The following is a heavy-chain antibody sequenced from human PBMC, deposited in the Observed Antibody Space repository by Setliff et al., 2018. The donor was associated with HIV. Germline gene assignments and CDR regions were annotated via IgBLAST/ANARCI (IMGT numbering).Heavy chain of an antibody. V-gene: IGHV4-59*11. Sequence: SETLSLTCTVSGGSISSHYWSWIRQPPGKGLEWIGYVYSTGSTNYKSSLKSRVTISVDTSKNQFSLKLSSVTAADTAVYYCARVATGPESFDIWGQGTMVTVSS. CDR1: GGSISSHY. J-gene: IGHJ3*02. CDR2: VYSTGST. CDR3: ARVATGPESFDI. D-gene: IGHD3-9*01.